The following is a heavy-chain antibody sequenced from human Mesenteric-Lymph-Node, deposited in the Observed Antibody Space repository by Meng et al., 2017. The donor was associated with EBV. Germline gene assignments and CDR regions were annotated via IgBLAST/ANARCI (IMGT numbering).Heavy chain of an antibody. CDR3: AGGDYVNQFNY. CDR2: VHHSGLT. D-gene: IGHD4-17*01. CDR1: GGSVNSGGYS. Sequence: LQLQESGSGRVKPSQTLSLTCTVSGGSVNSGGYSWSWIRQSPEKGLEWIGYVHHSGLTYYNPSLETRVIISLERSKNQFSLKLTSVTAADTAVYYCAGGDYVNQFNYWGQGTLVTVSS. J-gene: IGHJ4*02. V-gene: IGHV4-30-2*06.